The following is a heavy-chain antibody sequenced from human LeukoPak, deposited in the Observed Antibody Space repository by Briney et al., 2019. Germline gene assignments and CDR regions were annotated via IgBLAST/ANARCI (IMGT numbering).Heavy chain of an antibody. CDR3: ARPRGMATIKTDFDY. V-gene: IGHV1-2*02. J-gene: IGHJ4*02. CDR1: GYTFTGYY. D-gene: IGHD5-24*01. Sequence: ASVKVSCKASGYTFTGYYMHWVRQAPGQGLEWMGWINPNSGGTNYAQKFQGRVTMTRDTSISTAYVELSRLRSDDTAVYYCARPRGMATIKTDFDYWGQGTLVTVSS. CDR2: INPNSGGT.